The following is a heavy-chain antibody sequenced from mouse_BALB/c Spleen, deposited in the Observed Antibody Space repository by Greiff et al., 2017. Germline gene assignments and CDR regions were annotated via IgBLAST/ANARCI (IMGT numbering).Heavy chain of an antibody. D-gene: IGHD2-4*01. CDR1: GFTFSSYA. CDR2: ISSGGSYT. CDR3: ARDQGITTLDY. Sequence: EVKLVESGGGLVKPGGSLKLSCAASGFTFSSYAMSWVRQSPEKRLEWVAEISSGGSYTYYPDTVTGRFTISRDNAKNTLYLEMSSLRSEDTAMYYCARDQGITTLDYWGQGTSVTVSS. J-gene: IGHJ4*01. V-gene: IGHV5-9-4*01.